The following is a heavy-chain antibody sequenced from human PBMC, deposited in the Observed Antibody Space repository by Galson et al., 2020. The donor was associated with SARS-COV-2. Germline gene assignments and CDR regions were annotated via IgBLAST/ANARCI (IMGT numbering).Heavy chain of an antibody. CDR1: GYTFTGYY. Sequence: ASVKVSCKASGYTFTGYYMHWVRQAPGQGLEWMGWINPNSGGTNYAQKFQGRVTMTRDTSISTAYMELSRLRSDDTAVYYCASLEAWEQNPDFDYWGQGTLVTVSS. V-gene: IGHV1-2*02. CDR2: INPNSGGT. J-gene: IGHJ4*02. CDR3: ASLEAWEQNPDFDY. D-gene: IGHD1-26*01.